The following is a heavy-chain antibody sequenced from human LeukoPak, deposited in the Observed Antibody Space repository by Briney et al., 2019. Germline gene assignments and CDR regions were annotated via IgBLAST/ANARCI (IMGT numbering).Heavy chain of an antibody. V-gene: IGHV1-69*04. CDR1: GGTFSSYA. D-gene: IGHD3-22*01. CDR2: IIPILGIA. CDR3: ARDALYDSSGYYFDY. Sequence: EASVKVSCKASGGTFSSYAISWVRQAPGQGLEWMGRIIPILGIANYAQKFQGRVTITADKSTSTAYMELSSLRSEDTAVYYCARDALYDSSGYYFDYWGQGTLVTVSS. J-gene: IGHJ4*02.